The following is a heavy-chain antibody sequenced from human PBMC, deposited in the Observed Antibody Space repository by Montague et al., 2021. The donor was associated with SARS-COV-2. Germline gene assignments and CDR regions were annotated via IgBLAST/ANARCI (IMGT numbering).Heavy chain of an antibody. CDR3: ARDDIVLQGVTKGMDV. CDR2: IHYSGSN. D-gene: IGHD3-10*01. Sequence: SETLSLTCSVSGGSIGSYYWSWLRQPPGKGLEWIGHIHYSGSNTYNPSSKSRVTISIDTPKNQFSLKLSSVTAADTAVYYCARDDIVLQGVTKGMDVWGQGTTVTVSS. CDR1: GGSIGSYY. V-gene: IGHV4-59*01. J-gene: IGHJ6*02.